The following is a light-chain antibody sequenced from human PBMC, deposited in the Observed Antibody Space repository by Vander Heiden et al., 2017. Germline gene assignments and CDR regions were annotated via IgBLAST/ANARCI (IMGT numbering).Light chain of an antibody. J-gene: IGLJ2*01. V-gene: IGLV3-1*01. CDR1: QLGDKY. CDR3: QALDSSTTLV. CDR2: QDP. Sequence: SYELPQPPSVSVSPGQTASITCSGDQLGDKYACWFQQKPGQSPVLVIYQDPKGPSGIPVRFSGSNSGNTATLTIRGTLEMDDGDYYSQALDSSTTLVFGGGTKLTVI.